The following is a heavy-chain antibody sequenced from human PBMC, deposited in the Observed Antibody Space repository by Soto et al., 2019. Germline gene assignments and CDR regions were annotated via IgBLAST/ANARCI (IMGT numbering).Heavy chain of an antibody. J-gene: IGHJ4*02. CDR3: ARGGHCTNGVCSALDY. CDR1: GGSISTYY. D-gene: IGHD2-8*01. Sequence: QVQLQESGPGLVKPSETLSLTCTVSGGSISTYYWCWIRQPPGKGLEWIGYIYYSGSASYNPSLKRRVTTSLDTSKNQFSLRLSSVTAADTAVYYWARGGHCTNGVCSALDYWGQATVVTVSS. V-gene: IGHV4-59*08. CDR2: IYYSGSA.